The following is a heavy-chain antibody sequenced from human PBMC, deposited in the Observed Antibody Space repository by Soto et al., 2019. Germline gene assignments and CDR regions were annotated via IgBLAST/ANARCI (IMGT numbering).Heavy chain of an antibody. CDR1: GFTFSSYA. CDR3: AKEGEHSRGWANIHY. Sequence: PGGSLRLSCAASGFTFSSYAMSWVRQAPGKGLEWVSAISGSGGSTYYADPVKGRFTISRDNSKNTLYLQMNSLRAEDTAVYYCAKEGEHSRGWANIHYWGQGTLVTVSS. D-gene: IGHD6-19*01. CDR2: ISGSGGST. V-gene: IGHV3-23*01. J-gene: IGHJ4*02.